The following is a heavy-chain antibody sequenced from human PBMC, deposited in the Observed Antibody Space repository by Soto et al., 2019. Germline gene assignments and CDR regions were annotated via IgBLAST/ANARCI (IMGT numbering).Heavy chain of an antibody. CDR3: ARGEHDYIWGSYRQFDY. Sequence: ASVKVSCKASGYTFTSYGISWVRQAPGQGLEWMGWISAYNGNTNYAQKLQGRVTMTTDKSTSTAYTELSSLRSEDTAVYYCARGEHDYIWGSYRQFDYWGQGTLVTVPS. CDR1: GYTFTSYG. V-gene: IGHV1-18*01. J-gene: IGHJ4*02. CDR2: ISAYNGNT. D-gene: IGHD3-16*02.